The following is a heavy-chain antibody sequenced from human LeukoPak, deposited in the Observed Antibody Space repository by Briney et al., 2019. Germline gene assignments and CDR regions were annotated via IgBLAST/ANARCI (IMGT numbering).Heavy chain of an antibody. J-gene: IGHJ5*02. V-gene: IGHV4-4*07. CDR3: ARVQCGGDCYSTYNWFDP. Sequence: SETLSLTCTVSAGSISSYYWSWIRQPAGKGLEWIGRIYTSGSTNYNPSLKSRVTMSVDTSKNQFSLKLSSVTAADTAVYYCARVQCGGDCYSTYNWFDPWGQGTLVTVSS. CDR1: AGSISSYY. CDR2: IYTSGST. D-gene: IGHD2-21*02.